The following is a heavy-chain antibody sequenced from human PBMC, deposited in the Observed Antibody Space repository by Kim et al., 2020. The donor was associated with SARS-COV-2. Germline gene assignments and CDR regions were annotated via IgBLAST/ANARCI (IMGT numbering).Heavy chain of an antibody. CDR2: IRGDGFET. J-gene: IGHJ4*02. CDR3: ARGETANSMITF. CDR1: GFTFSSYW. V-gene: IGHV3-74*01. D-gene: IGHD1-20*01. Sequence: GGSLRLSCAASGFTFSSYWMHWVRQVPGKGLVWVSRIRGDGFETNYADFVKGRFTISRDNSKNTLYLQMNSLQPEDSAVYYCARGETANSMITFWGQGTLVTGSS.